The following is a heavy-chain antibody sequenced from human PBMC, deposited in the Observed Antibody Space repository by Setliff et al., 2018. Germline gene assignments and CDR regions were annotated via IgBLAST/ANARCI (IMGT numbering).Heavy chain of an antibody. CDR1: GGSFSGYY. Sequence: PSETLSLTCAVYGGSFSGYYWSWIRQPPGKGLEWIGEINHSGSTNYNPSLKSRVTISVDTSKNQFSLKLSPVTAADTAVYYCARERGYSYGDDAFDIWGQGTMVTVSS. CDR2: INHSGST. J-gene: IGHJ3*02. D-gene: IGHD5-18*01. CDR3: ARERGYSYGDDAFDI. V-gene: IGHV4-34*01.